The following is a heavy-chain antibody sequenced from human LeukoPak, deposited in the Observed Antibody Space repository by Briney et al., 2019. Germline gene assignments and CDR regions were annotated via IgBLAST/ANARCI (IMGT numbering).Heavy chain of an antibody. D-gene: IGHD5-18*01. Sequence: GASVKVSCKAPGYTFTDYYIHWVRQAPGQGLEWMGRITPNSGDTIYAQTFQGRFTMTRDTSISTAYMELSRLRSDDTAVYYCARIKVTSDGALWGQGTLVTVSS. V-gene: IGHV1-2*02. CDR2: ITPNSGDT. J-gene: IGHJ4*02. CDR3: ARIKVTSDGAL. CDR1: GYTFTDYY.